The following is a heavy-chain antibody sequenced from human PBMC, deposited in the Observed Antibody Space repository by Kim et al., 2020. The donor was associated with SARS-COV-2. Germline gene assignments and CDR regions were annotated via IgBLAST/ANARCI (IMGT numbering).Heavy chain of an antibody. CDR1: GFTFDTYD. CDR3: ARGRKQWLTYYYYYGMDV. CDR2: ISASGTGT. D-gene: IGHD6-19*01. J-gene: IGHJ6*01. V-gene: IGHV3-23*01. Sequence: GGSLRLSCVASGFTFDTYDMTWVRLAPGKGPEWVSGISASGTGTYYADSVKGRFTVSRDTSKNTFYLQMSSLRGEDTALYYCARGRKQWLTYYYYYGMDV.